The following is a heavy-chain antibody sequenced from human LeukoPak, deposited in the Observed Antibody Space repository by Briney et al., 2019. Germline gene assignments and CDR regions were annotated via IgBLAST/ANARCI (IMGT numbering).Heavy chain of an antibody. J-gene: IGHJ4*02. Sequence: GASVKVSCKASGYTFTDYYIHWVRQAPGQGLECMGWINPNSGAATYAQKFQSRVTMTRDTSIRTHYMEVSRLRSDDTAFYYCAREGTIVGVAPFDYWGQGTLVTVSS. V-gene: IGHV1-2*02. CDR2: INPNSGAA. CDR3: AREGTIVGVAPFDY. CDR1: GYTFTDYY. D-gene: IGHD3-3*01.